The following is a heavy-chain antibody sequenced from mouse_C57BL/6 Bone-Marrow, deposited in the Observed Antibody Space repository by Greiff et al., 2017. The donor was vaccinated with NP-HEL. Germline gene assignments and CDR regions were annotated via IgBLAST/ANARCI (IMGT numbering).Heavy chain of an antibody. CDR2: INPSSGYT. CDR1: GYTFTSYW. V-gene: IGHV1-7*01. CDR3: ARGLLRLFAY. J-gene: IGHJ3*01. D-gene: IGHD2-3*01. Sequence: KAGEEREKEGGEVKVSCKASGYTFTSYWMHWVKQRPGQGLEWIGYINPSSGYTKYNQKFKDKATLTADKSSSTAYMQLSSLTYEDSAVYYCARGLLRLFAYWGQGTLVTVSA.